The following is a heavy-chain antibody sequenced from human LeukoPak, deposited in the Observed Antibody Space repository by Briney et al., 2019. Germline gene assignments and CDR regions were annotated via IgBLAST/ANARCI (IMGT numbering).Heavy chain of an antibody. CDR1: GFTVSSNY. V-gene: IGHV3-53*05. CDR2: IYSGGST. J-gene: IGHJ4*02. D-gene: IGHD3-3*01. CDR3: ARASSDFWSGYSSAIDY. Sequence: GGSLRLSCAASGFTVSSNYMSWVRQAPGKGLEWVSVIYSGGSTYYADSVKGRFTISRDNSKNTLYLQMNSLRAEDTAVYYCARASSDFWSGYSSAIDYWGQGTLVTVSS.